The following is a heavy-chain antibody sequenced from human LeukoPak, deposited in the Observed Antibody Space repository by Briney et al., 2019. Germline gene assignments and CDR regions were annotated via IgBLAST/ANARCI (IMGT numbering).Heavy chain of an antibody. V-gene: IGHV1-69*01. CDR3: ASGPYGSGSYLYYYYGMDV. CDR1: GGTFSSYA. CDR2: IIPIFGTA. D-gene: IGHD3-10*01. J-gene: IGHJ6*04. Sequence: SVKVSCKASGGTFSSYAISWVRQAPGQGLEWMGGIIPIFGTANYARKFQGRVTITADESTSTAYMELSSLRSEDTAVYYCASGPYGSGSYLYYYYGMDVWGKGTTVTVSS.